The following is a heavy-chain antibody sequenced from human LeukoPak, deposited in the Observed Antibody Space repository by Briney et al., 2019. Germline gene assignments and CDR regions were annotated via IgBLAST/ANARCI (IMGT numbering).Heavy chain of an antibody. V-gene: IGHV3-21*01. Sequence: GGSLRLSCAASGFTFSSYSMNWVRQAPGKGLEWVSSISSSSNYIYYADSVKGRFTISRDNAKNSLYLQMNSLRAEDTAVYYCARGQSGFDLWGRGTLVTVSS. CDR2: ISSSSNYI. CDR1: GFTFSSYS. CDR3: ARGQSGFDL. J-gene: IGHJ2*01. D-gene: IGHD1-26*01.